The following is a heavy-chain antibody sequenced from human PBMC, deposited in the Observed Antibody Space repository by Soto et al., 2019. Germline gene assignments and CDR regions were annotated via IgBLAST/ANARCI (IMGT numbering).Heavy chain of an antibody. CDR3: ACRYYYDSSGYYSSVDFDI. CDR1: GYSFTSYW. D-gene: IGHD3-22*01. Sequence: GESLKISCKGSGYSFTSYWISWVRQMPGKGLEWMGRIDPSDSYTNYSPSFQGHVTISADKSISTAYLQWSSLKASDTAMYYCACRYYYDSSGYYSSVDFDIWGQGTMVTVSS. V-gene: IGHV5-10-1*01. J-gene: IGHJ3*02. CDR2: IDPSDSYT.